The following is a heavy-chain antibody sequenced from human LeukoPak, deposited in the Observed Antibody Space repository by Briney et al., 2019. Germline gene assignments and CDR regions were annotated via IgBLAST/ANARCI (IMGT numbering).Heavy chain of an antibody. CDR2: TYYRSKWYN. V-gene: IGHV6-1*01. Sequence: PSQTLSLTCAISGDSVSSNSAAWNWIRQSPSRGLEWLGRTYYRSKWYNESSVSVQSRLTISSDTSKNQFSLQLNSVTPVDTAVYYCARGWGMDVWGEGTTVTVSS. CDR3: ARGWGMDV. J-gene: IGHJ6*01. CDR1: GDSVSSNSAA.